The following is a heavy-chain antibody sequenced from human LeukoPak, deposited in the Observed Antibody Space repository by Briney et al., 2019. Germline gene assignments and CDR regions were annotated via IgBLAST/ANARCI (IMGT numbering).Heavy chain of an antibody. CDR2: FDPEDGET. D-gene: IGHD3-10*01. J-gene: IGHJ5*02. V-gene: IGHV1-24*01. CDR1: GYTLTELS. Sequence: ATVKVSCKVSGYTLTELSMHWVRQAPGKGLEWMGGFDPEDGETIYAQKFQGRVTMTEDTSTDTAYMELSSLRSEDTAVYYCATGVVVRGVTGRGWFDPWGQGTLVTVSS. CDR3: ATGVVVRGVTGRGWFDP.